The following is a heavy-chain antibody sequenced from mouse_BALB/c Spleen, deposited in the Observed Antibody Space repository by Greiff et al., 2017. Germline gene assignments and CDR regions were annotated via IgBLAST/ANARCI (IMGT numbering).Heavy chain of an antibody. J-gene: IGHJ3*01. Sequence: EVKLMESGGGLVQPGGSRKLSCAASGFTFSSFGMHWVRQAPEKGLEWVAYISSGSSTIYYADTVKGRFTISRDNPKNTLFLQMTSLRSEDTAMYYCARVPNYYGSSPFAYWGQGTLVTVSA. CDR3: ARVPNYYGSSPFAY. CDR1: GFTFSSFG. D-gene: IGHD1-1*01. CDR2: ISSGSSTI. V-gene: IGHV5-17*02.